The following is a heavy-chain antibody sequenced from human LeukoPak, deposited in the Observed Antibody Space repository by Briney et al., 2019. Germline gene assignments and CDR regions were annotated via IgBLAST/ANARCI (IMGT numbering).Heavy chain of an antibody. Sequence: GGSLRLSCAASGFTFSIYWMSWVRQAPGKGLEWVANIRGDGGKQIFVDSERGRFPISRDNAKNSLYLQVNSLRAEDTAVYFCERDWGGDGRPTDYWGQGTLVTVSS. CDR2: IRGDGGKQ. D-gene: IGHD3-16*01. J-gene: IGHJ4*02. CDR3: ERDWGGDGRPTDY. V-gene: IGHV3-7*01. CDR1: GFTFSIYW.